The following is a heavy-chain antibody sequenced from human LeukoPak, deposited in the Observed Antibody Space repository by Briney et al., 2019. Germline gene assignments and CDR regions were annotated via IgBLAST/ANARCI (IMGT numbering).Heavy chain of an antibody. D-gene: IGHD2-21*02. CDR2: ISWNSGSI. Sequence: GGSLRLSCAASGFTFDDYAMHWVRQAPGKGLEWVSGISWNSGSIGYADSVKGRFTISRDNAKNSLYLQMNSLRAEDTALYYCARGTAILGPFDYWGQGTLVTVSS. J-gene: IGHJ4*02. V-gene: IGHV3-9*01. CDR3: ARGTAILGPFDY. CDR1: GFTFDDYA.